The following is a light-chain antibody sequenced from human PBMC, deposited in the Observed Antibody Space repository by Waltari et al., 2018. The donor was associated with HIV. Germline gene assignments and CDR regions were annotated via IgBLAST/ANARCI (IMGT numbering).Light chain of an antibody. CDR2: GIR. J-gene: IGLJ2*01. CDR3: QSFDYDSSLTVL. CDR1: TSNIGDAAFA. V-gene: IGLV1-40*01. Sequence: QSVLTQPPSASGAPGQPVTISCSRSTSNIGDAAFAVLRYQQLPGTAPKLLIYGIRSRPSGVPDRFSGSKSGTSASLAITGLQPEDEADYCCQSFDYDSSLTVLFGGGTKLTVL.